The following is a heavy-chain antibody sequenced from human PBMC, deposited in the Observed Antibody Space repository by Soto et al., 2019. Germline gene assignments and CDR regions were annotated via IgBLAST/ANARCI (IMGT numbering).Heavy chain of an antibody. J-gene: IGHJ5*01. D-gene: IGHD4-4*01. CDR1: GFIFSTYG. CDR3: ARLVSLLQPIDS. Sequence: GGSLRLSCAASGFIFSTYGMHWVRQAPGKGLEWVAVISYDGSKKYYADSVKGQVTISADRSTATAFLQWRSLEASDSALYFCARLVSLLQPIDSWGQGTPVTVSS. V-gene: IGHV3-30*03. CDR2: ISYDGSKK.